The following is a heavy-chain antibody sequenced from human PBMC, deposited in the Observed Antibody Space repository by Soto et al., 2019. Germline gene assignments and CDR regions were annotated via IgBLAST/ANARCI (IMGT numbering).Heavy chain of an antibody. V-gene: IGHV3-21*01. CDR2: ISGSASPI. D-gene: IGHD2-15*01. Sequence: GGSLRLSCAASEFTFSNYAMSWVRQAPGKGLEWVSSISGSASPINYADSVKGRFTISRDNAKKSLYLQMNSLRAEDTAVYYCARGYTGYCSGGTCYWFDPWGQGTLVTVSS. CDR3: ARGYTGYCSGGTCYWFDP. CDR1: EFTFSNYA. J-gene: IGHJ5*02.